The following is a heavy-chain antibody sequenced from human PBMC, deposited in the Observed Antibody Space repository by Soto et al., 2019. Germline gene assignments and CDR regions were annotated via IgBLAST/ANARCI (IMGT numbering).Heavy chain of an antibody. V-gene: IGHV1-69*01. CDR1: GGTFSSYA. CDR3: ARGDTAMVKLDYYGMHV. CDR2: IIPIFGTA. J-gene: IGHJ6*02. D-gene: IGHD5-18*01. Sequence: QVQLVQSGAEVQKPGSSVKVSCKASGGTFSSYAISWVRQAPGQGLEWMGGIIPIFGTANYAQKFQGRVTITADESTSTAYMELSSLRSEDTAVYYCARGDTAMVKLDYYGMHVWGQGTTVTVSS.